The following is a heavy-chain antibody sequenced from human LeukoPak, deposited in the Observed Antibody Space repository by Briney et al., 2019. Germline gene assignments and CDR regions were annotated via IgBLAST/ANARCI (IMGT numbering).Heavy chain of an antibody. V-gene: IGHV1-69*05. CDR1: GGTFSSYA. J-gene: IGHJ6*03. Sequence: ASVKVSCKASGGTFSSYAISWVRQAPGQGLEWMGGIIPIFGTANYAQKFQGRVTITTDESTSTAYMELSSLRSEDTAVYYCATGPIAAAKRYYCYYMDVWGKGTTVTVSS. CDR3: ATGPIAAAKRYYCYYMDV. D-gene: IGHD6-13*01. CDR2: IIPIFGTA.